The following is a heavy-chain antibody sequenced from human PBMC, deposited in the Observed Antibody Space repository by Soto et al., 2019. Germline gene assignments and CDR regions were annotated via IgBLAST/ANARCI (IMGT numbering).Heavy chain of an antibody. CDR1: GYTFTSYD. J-gene: IGHJ6*03. V-gene: IGHV1-8*01. CDR3: ARGSRVVVVAASRDYYYMDV. Sequence: QVQLVQSGAEVKKPGASVKVSCKASGYTFTSYDINWVRQATGQGLEWMGWMNPNSGNTGYAQKFQGRVTMTRNTSISTAYMELSSLRSEDTAVYYCARGSRVVVVAASRDYYYMDVWGKGTTVTXSS. CDR2: MNPNSGNT. D-gene: IGHD2-15*01.